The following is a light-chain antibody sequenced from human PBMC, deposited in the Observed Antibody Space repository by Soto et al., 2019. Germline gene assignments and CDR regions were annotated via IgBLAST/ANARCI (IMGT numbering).Light chain of an antibody. Sequence: QSALTQPASVSGSLGQSITISCTGTSSDVGGYDHVSWYQQNPGKAPKVIIYEVSSRASGISSRFSASKSGNTASLTISGLQAEDEADYHCSSYSSSTTKWVFGGGTKVTVL. V-gene: IGLV2-14*01. CDR1: SSDVGGYDH. CDR3: SSYSSSTTKWV. J-gene: IGLJ3*02. CDR2: EVS.